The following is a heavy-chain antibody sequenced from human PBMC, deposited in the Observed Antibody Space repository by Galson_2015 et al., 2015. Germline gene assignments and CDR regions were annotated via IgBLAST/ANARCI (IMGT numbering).Heavy chain of an antibody. CDR2: IYYNGTT. CDR1: GGSISTSSYY. D-gene: IGHD3-10*01. CDR3: ARDRIGEFDY. V-gene: IGHV4-39*07. Sequence: LSLTCTVSGGSISTSSYYWGWIRQPPGKGLEWIGSIYYNGTTYYNPSLKSRLTISQDTSKNHFSLKLSSVTAADTAVYYCARDRIGEFDYWGQGTLVTVSS. J-gene: IGHJ4*02.